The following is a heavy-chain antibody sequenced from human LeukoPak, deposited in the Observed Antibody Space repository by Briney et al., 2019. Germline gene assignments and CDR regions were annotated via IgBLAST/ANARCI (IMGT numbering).Heavy chain of an antibody. CDR2: IKQDGSDK. CDR1: GFTFSSYW. V-gene: IGHV3-7*05. CDR3: ARSLGYCSAGSCFPFDY. Sequence: GGSLRLSCAASGFTFSSYWMSWVRQAPGKGLEWVANIKQDGSDKYYVDSVKGRFTISRDNAKNSLYLQMNSPRAEDTAVYYCARSLGYCSAGSCFPFDYWGQGTLVTVSS. J-gene: IGHJ4*02. D-gene: IGHD2-15*01.